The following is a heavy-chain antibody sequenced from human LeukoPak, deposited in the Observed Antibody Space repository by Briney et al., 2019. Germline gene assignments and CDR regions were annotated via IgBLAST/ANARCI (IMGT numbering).Heavy chain of an antibody. CDR2: VYISGNT. D-gene: IGHD3-10*01. CDR3: ARVGAWFGELSHFDY. V-gene: IGHV4-61*02. CDR1: GGSIKTGGYS. J-gene: IGHJ4*02. Sequence: PSETLSLTCTVSGGSIKTGGYSWTWIRQPAGKGLEWIGRVYISGNTDQNPSLKSRVTVSMDSSKNQFSLEMKSVTAADTAVYYCARVGAWFGELSHFDYWGQGTLVTVSS.